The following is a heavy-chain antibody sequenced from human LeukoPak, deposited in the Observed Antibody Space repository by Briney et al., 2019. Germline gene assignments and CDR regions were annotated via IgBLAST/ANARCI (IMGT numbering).Heavy chain of an antibody. CDR2: ISPTGSTT. CDR3: ARGPSSNWSGLDF. J-gene: IGHJ4*02. V-gene: IGHV3-74*01. D-gene: IGHD6-13*01. Sequence: GGSLRLSCAASGFSFSGHWMHWARQLPGKGLVWVSRISPTGSTTSYTDSVKGRFPVSRDNAKNTLYLQVNNLRAEDKAVYYCARGPSSNWSGLDFWGQGTLLTVSS. CDR1: GFSFSGHW.